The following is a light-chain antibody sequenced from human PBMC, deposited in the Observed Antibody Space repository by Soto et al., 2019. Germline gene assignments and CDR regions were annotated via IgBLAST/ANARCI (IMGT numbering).Light chain of an antibody. J-gene: IGLJ1*01. CDR3: SSYTSSSTLLYV. CDR2: ELS. Sequence: QSALTQPASVSGSPGQSITISCTGTSSDVGGYNHVSWYQQYPGKAPKVIIYELSNRPSGISNRFSGSKSGNTASLTISGLQADDDADYYCSSYTSSSTLLYVFGTGTKLTVL. V-gene: IGLV2-14*01. CDR1: SSDVGGYNH.